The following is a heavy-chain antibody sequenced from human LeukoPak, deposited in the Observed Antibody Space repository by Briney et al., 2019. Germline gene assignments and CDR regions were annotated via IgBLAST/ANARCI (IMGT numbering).Heavy chain of an antibody. D-gene: IGHD6-19*01. Sequence: GGSLRLSCAASGFTFSSYAMHWVRQAPGKGLEYVSAISSNGGSTYYANSVKGRFTISRDNSKNTLYLQMGSLRAEDMAVYYCARALPAGTAYAFDIWGQGTMVTVSS. V-gene: IGHV3-64*01. J-gene: IGHJ3*02. CDR2: ISSNGGST. CDR3: ARALPAGTAYAFDI. CDR1: GFTFSSYA.